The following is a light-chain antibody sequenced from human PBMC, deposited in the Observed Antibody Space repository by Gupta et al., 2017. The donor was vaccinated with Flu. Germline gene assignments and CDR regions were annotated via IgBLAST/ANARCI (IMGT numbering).Light chain of an antibody. CDR3: GTWDNSLSAWV. J-gene: IGLJ3*02. V-gene: IGLV1-51*02. Sequence: KVTISCSGKSSNIENNYVAWYQHLPGTAPKLIIYENDKQPSGIPDRFSGSKSGTSATLGITGVQTGDEADYYCGTWDNSLSAWVFGGGTKLTVL. CDR1: SSNIENNY. CDR2: END.